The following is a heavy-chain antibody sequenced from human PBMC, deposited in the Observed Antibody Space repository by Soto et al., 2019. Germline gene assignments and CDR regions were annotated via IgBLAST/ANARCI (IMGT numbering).Heavy chain of an antibody. CDR3: AKLLWSGYYTVQEVDY. CDR1: GYTFTDYF. Sequence: QVQLVQSGAEVKKPGASVKVSCRASGYTFTDYFVSWVRQAPGQGLEWVGWINPNSGDTKYAQKFQGRVTFTTDTSISTAYMELSRRRSDDTAVFYCAKLLWSGYYTVQEVDYWGQGTLVTVSS. CDR2: INPNSGDT. J-gene: IGHJ4*02. V-gene: IGHV1-2*02. D-gene: IGHD3-3*01.